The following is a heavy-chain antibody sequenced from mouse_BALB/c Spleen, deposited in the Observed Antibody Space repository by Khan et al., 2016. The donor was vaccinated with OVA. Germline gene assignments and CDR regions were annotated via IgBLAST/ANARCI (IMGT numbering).Heavy chain of an antibody. Sequence: QVQLKQSGPGLVQPSQSLSITCTVSGFSLTNYSVHWVRQSPGQGLEWLGVIWSAGSTDYNAAFISRLTIRKDHSRSQVFFKMNSLQPTDTARYYCDGRGYDYGRGALFAYWGQGTLVTVSA. V-gene: IGHV2-2*02. D-gene: IGHD2-4*01. CDR2: IWSAGST. CDR1: GFSLTNYS. CDR3: DGRGYDYGRGALFAY. J-gene: IGHJ3*01.